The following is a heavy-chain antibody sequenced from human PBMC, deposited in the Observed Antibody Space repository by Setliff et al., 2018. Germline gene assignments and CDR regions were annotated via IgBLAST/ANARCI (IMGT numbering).Heavy chain of an antibody. CDR2: FYHSGSM. D-gene: IGHD3-10*01. CDR1: GGSISSSY. V-gene: IGHV4-59*08. Sequence: PSETLSLTCTVSGGSISSSYWSWIRQPPGKGLEWIGYFYHSGSMNYSPSLKGRVTMSVDTSNNQLSLKLTSVTAADTAVYYCAKVPITKVYFYMDVWGKGTTVTVSS. CDR3: AKVPITKVYFYMDV. J-gene: IGHJ6*03.